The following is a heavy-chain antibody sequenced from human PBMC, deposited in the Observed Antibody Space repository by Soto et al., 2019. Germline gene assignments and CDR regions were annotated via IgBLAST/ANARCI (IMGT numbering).Heavy chain of an antibody. D-gene: IGHD2-21*02. J-gene: IGHJ6*02. V-gene: IGHV3-21*01. Sequence: PGGSLRLSCAASGFTFSAYWMNWVRQAPGKGLEWVASISTRSDIYYADSVKGRFTISRDNAKNSVSLQMNSLRAEDTAVYYCAREETAWPLAYGLDVWGQGTTVTVSS. CDR2: ISTRSDI. CDR3: AREETAWPLAYGLDV. CDR1: GFTFSAYW.